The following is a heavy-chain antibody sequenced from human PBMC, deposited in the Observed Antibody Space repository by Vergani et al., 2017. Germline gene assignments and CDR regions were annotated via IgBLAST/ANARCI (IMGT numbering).Heavy chain of an antibody. CDR2: IYGNDDK. CDR1: GFSLSTSGVG. V-gene: IGHV2-5*01. CDR3: AHSVGATTNYCYYGMDV. Sequence: QITLMESGPTLVKPTQSLTLTCTFSGFSLSTSGVGVGWIRQPPGKALEWLALIYGNDDKGYSPSLKSKLTITKDTSKNQVVLTMTNMDPVDTATYYCAHSVGATTNYCYYGMDVWGQGTTVTVSS. J-gene: IGHJ6*02. D-gene: IGHD1-26*01.